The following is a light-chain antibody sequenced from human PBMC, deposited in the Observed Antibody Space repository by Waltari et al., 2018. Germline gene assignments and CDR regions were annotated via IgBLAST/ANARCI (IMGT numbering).Light chain of an antibody. Sequence: DIQQTQSPSPLPASVGARVTITCSASQNIKTFLNWYQQIQGKAPRVLIYGASSLPSGVPSRFSGSGSGTHFTLTISSLQPDDFATYFCQQSHTMMYTFGQGTKLEIK. J-gene: IGKJ2*01. CDR1: QNIKTF. V-gene: IGKV1-39*01. CDR3: QQSHTMMYT. CDR2: GAS.